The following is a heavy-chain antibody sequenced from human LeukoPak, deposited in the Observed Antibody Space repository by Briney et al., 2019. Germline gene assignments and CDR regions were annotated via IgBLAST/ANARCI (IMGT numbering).Heavy chain of an antibody. D-gene: IGHD1-26*01. CDR1: GFTFGDYA. Sequence: GGSLRLSCTASGFTFGDYAMIWFRQAPGKGLEWVGFIRSKTYGGTTEYAASVKGRFTMSRDDSKRIAYLQMNSLKTEDTAVYYCATCIVGATGDMDAFDIWGQGTMVTVSS. V-gene: IGHV3-49*03. CDR2: IRSKTYGGTT. J-gene: IGHJ3*02. CDR3: ATCIVGATGDMDAFDI.